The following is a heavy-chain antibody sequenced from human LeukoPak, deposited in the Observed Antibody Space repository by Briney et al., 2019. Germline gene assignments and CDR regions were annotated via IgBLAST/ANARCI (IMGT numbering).Heavy chain of an antibody. D-gene: IGHD6-13*01. CDR1: GYTLTSYD. Sequence: ASVKVSCKASGYTLTSYDINWVRQATGQGLEWMGWMNPNSGNTGYAQKFQGRVTMTRNTSISTAYMELSSLRSEDTAVYYCARGSSSWYGGVFDYWGQGTLVTVSS. CDR2: MNPNSGNT. J-gene: IGHJ4*02. V-gene: IGHV1-8*01. CDR3: ARGSSSWYGGVFDY.